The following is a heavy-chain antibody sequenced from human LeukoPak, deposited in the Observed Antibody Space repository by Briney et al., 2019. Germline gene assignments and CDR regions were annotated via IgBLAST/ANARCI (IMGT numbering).Heavy chain of an antibody. CDR1: GGSFSGYY. V-gene: IGHV4-34*01. CDR2: INHSGST. Sequence: PSETLSLTCAVYGGSFSGYYWSWIRQPPGKGLDWIGEINHSGSTNYNPSLKSRVTIPVDTSKNQFSLRLSSVTAADTAVYYCARDPRYCSGGSCYASRKAPYGMDVWGKGTTVTVSS. CDR3: ARDPRYCSGGSCYASRKAPYGMDV. D-gene: IGHD2-15*01. J-gene: IGHJ6*04.